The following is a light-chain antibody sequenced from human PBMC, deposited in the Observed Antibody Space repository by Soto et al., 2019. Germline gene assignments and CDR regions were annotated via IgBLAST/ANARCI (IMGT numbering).Light chain of an antibody. Sequence: DIQMTQSPSTVSASVGDRVTITCRASQNINRWLAWYRQKPGKAPEVVIYDVSTLAFGVPSRISGSGSGTEFTLTIRSLQPDDFATYSCQQYIAYPITFGGGTKVDIK. CDR3: QQYIAYPIT. CDR2: DVS. CDR1: QNINRW. J-gene: IGKJ4*01. V-gene: IGKV1-5*01.